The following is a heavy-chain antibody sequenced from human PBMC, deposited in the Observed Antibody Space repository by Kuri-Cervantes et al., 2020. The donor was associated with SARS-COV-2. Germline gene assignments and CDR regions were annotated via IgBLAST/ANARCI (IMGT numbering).Heavy chain of an antibody. Sequence: GESLKIFCSASGFSFSSYAMHWVRQPPGKGLEYVSAISSNGGSTYYADSVKGRFTISRDNSKSTLYLQMSSLRAEDTAVYYCVKDPKGFGVSFLVAAFDIWGQGTMVTVSS. J-gene: IGHJ3*02. V-gene: IGHV3-64D*08. D-gene: IGHD3-3*02. CDR3: VKDPKGFGVSFLVAAFDI. CDR1: GFSFSSYA. CDR2: ISSNGGST.